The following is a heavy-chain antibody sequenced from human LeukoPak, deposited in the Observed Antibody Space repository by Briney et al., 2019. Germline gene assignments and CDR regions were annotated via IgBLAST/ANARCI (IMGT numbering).Heavy chain of an antibody. CDR3: AREYDSSGYYPFY. V-gene: IGHV4-34*01. CDR2: INQSGST. J-gene: IGHJ4*02. Sequence: SETLSLTCAVSGGSFSDYYWSWIRQSPGRGLEWIGEINQSGSTDYNPSLKSRVIISMDTSKTQFSLNLSSVTSADTAVYYCAREYDSSGYYPFYWGQGTPVTVSS. D-gene: IGHD3-22*01. CDR1: GGSFSDYY.